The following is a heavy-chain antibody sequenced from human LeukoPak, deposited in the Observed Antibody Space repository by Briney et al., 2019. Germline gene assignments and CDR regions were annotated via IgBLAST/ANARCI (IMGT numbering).Heavy chain of an antibody. D-gene: IGHD1-14*01. Sequence: GGSLRLSCAASGFTFSNAWMTWVRQAPGKRLEWVGRIKGNTDGGTTYYAAPVKGRFTIPRDDSKNTLYLQMNGLNTEDTPVYYCTTNPDPDWGQGTLVTVSS. CDR1: GFTFSNAW. CDR3: TTNPDPD. J-gene: IGHJ4*02. CDR2: IKGNTDGGTT. V-gene: IGHV3-15*01.